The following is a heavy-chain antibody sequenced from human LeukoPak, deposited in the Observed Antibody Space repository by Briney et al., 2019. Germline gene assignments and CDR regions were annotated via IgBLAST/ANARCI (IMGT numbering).Heavy chain of an antibody. CDR3: ARDPYSSSWYGDY. D-gene: IGHD6-13*01. V-gene: IGHV1-46*01. CDR1: GYYFTTYH. J-gene: IGHJ4*02. Sequence: ASVKDSCKASGYYFTTYHIHWGRHAPGQGLEWMGIITDSGTTIYPQKVQARVTMTRDTSTSTVYMEVSSLRAEDTAVYYCARDPYSSSWYGDYWGQGTRVTVSS. CDR2: ITDSGTT.